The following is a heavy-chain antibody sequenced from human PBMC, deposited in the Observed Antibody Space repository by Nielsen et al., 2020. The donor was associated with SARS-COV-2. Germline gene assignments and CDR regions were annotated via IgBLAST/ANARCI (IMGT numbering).Heavy chain of an antibody. CDR2: MNPNSGNT. CDR3: ARVIYYDSSGRTDMDV. V-gene: IGHV1-8*01. CDR1: GYTFTSYD. J-gene: IGHJ6*02. D-gene: IGHD3-22*01. Sequence: ASVKVSCKASGYTFTSYDINWVRQATGQGLEWMGWMNPNSGNTGYAQKFQGRVTITADKSTSTAYMELSSLRSEDTAVYYCARVIYYDSSGRTDMDVWGQGTTVTVSS.